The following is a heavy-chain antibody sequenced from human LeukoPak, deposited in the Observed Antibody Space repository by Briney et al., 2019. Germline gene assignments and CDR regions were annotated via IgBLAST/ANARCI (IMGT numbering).Heavy chain of an antibody. Sequence: PWGSLRLSCAASGFDFSTYTMNWVRQAPGKGLEWVSSISSSSSYIYYADSVKGRFTISRDNAKNSLYLQMNSLRAEDTAVYYCARDAIVVVPAAIADYYYGMDVWGQGTTVTVSS. V-gene: IGHV3-21*01. D-gene: IGHD2-2*01. J-gene: IGHJ6*02. CDR1: GFDFSTYT. CDR3: ARDAIVVVPAAIADYYYGMDV. CDR2: ISSSSSYI.